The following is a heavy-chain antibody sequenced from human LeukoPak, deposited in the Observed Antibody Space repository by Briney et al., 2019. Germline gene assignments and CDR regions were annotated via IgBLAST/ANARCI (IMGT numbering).Heavy chain of an antibody. CDR1: GYTFTSYA. J-gene: IGHJ4*02. D-gene: IGHD6-19*01. CDR3: ARAVAGSFSDY. V-gene: IGHV7-4-1*02. CDR2: IHTNTGNP. Sequence: ASVKVSCKASGYTFTSYAMNWVRQAPGQGLGWMGWIHTNTGNPTYAQGFTGRFVFSLDTSVSTAYLQISSLQAEDTAVYYCARAVAGSFSDYWGQGTLVTVSS.